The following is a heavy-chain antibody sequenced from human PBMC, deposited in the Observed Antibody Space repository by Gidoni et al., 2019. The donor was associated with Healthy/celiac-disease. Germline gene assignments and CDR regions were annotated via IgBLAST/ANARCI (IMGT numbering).Heavy chain of an antibody. CDR3: ARIGCSGGSCYPAIWFDP. V-gene: IGHV3-21*01. CDR1: GFTFSSYS. D-gene: IGHD2-15*01. CDR2: ISSSSSYI. J-gene: IGHJ5*02. Sequence: EVQLVESGGGLVKPGGSLRLSCAASGFTFSSYSMNWVRQAPGKGLEWVSSISSSSSYIYYADSVKGRFTISRDNAKNSLYLQMNSLRAEDTAVYYCARIGCSGGSCYPAIWFDPWGQGTLVTVSS.